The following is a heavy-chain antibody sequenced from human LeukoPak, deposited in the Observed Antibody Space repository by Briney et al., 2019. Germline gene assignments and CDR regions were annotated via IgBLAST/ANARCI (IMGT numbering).Heavy chain of an antibody. CDR1: GFTFSSYA. CDR3: VSGGRDGYNILPFDY. J-gene: IGHJ4*02. D-gene: IGHD5-24*01. Sequence: GSLRLSCAASGFTFSSYAMHWVRQAPGKGLEWVAVISYDGSNKYYADSVKGRFTISRDNSKNTLYLQMNSLRAEDTAVYYCVSGGRDGYNILPFDYWGQGTLVTVSS. CDR2: ISYDGSNK. V-gene: IGHV3-30-3*01.